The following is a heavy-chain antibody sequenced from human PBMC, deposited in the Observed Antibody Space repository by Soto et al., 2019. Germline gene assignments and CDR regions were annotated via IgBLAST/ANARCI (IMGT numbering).Heavy chain of an antibody. CDR2: IYYSGST. Sequence: SETLSLTCTVSGGSISSYYWSWIRQPPGKGLEWIGYIYYSGSTNYNPSLKSRVTISVDTSKNQFSLKLSSVTAADTAVYYCARGKNRFPHYDFGSGYRTAAFDPWGKETLVTVPS. CDR3: ARGKNRFPHYDFGSGYRTAAFDP. J-gene: IGHJ5*02. CDR1: GGSISSYY. V-gene: IGHV4-59*01. D-gene: IGHD3-3*01.